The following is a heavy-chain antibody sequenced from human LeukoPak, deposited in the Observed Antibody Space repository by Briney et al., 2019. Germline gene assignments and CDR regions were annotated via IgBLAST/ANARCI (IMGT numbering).Heavy chain of an antibody. CDR2: TYYTGSA. CDR3: ARPRTVTTNWYFDL. V-gene: IGHV4-59*08. J-gene: IGHJ2*01. CDR1: GGSISDHY. D-gene: IGHD4-17*01. Sequence: SETLSLTCSVSGGSISDHYWSWLRQPPGRGLEWIGYTYYTGSANYNPSLKSRVTISVDTSKNQFSLKLTSVTAADTAVYYCARPRTVTTNWYFDLWGRGTLVTVSS.